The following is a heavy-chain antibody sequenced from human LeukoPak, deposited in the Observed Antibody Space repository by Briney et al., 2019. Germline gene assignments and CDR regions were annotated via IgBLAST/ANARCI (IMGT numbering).Heavy chain of an antibody. CDR1: GFTFSSYS. D-gene: IGHD1-26*01. Sequence: GGSLRLSCAASGFTFSSYSMNWVRQAPGKGLEWVSSISSSSSYIYYADSVKGRFTISRDNAKNSLYLQMNSLRAEATAVYYCARVYSGATYYFDYWGQGTLVTVSS. J-gene: IGHJ4*02. V-gene: IGHV3-21*01. CDR3: ARVYSGATYYFDY. CDR2: ISSSSSYI.